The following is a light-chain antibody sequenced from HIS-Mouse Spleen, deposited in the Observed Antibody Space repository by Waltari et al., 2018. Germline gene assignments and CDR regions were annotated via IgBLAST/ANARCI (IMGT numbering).Light chain of an antibody. J-gene: IGLJ2*01. Sequence: NFMLTQPHSVSESPGKTVTISCTRSSGSIASNYVQWYQQRPGSAPTPVIYEDNQRPPGVPDRFSGSIDSSSNSASLTISGLRTEDEADYYCQSYDSSNHRVFGGGTKLTVL. CDR3: QSYDSSNHRV. CDR1: SGSIASNY. CDR2: EDN. V-gene: IGLV6-57*04.